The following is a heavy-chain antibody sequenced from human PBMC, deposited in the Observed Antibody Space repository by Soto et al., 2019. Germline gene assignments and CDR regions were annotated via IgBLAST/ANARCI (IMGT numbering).Heavy chain of an antibody. CDR2: IIPMFGTT. CDR1: GGTFSRHS. V-gene: IGHV1-69*13. CDR3: ARGGLNSSYNWFDP. Sequence: SVKVSCKTSGGTFSRHSINWVREAPGQGLEWMGGIIPMFGTTNYAQKFKGRVTISADESTSTAYMELSSLRAEDTAVYYCARGGLNSSYNWFDPWGQGTLVTVSS. J-gene: IGHJ5*02. D-gene: IGHD6-6*01.